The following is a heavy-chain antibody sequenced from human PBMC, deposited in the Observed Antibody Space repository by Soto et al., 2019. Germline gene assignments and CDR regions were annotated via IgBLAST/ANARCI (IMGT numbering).Heavy chain of an antibody. J-gene: IGHJ6*02. D-gene: IGHD3-16*01. CDR3: AKIPTGEYYYGMDV. V-gene: IGHV3-30*18. CDR2: ISYDGSNK. CDR1: GFTFSSYG. Sequence: PGGSLRLSCAASGFTFSSYGMHWVRQAPGKGLEWVAVISYDGSNKYYADSVKGRFTISRDNSKNTLYLQMNSLRAEDTAVYYCAKIPTGEYYYGMDVWGQGTTVTVSS.